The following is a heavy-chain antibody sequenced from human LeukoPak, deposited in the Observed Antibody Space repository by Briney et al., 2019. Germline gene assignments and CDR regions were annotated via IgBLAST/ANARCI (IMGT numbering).Heavy chain of an antibody. J-gene: IGHJ4*02. D-gene: IGHD6-6*01. CDR3: ARSEHSSSSFDY. Sequence: PGGSLRLSCAASGFTFSSYSMNWVRQAPGKGLEWVSSISSSSSYIYYADSVKGRFTISRDNAKNSLYLQMNSLRAEDTAIYYCARSEHSSSSFDYWGQGTPVTVSS. V-gene: IGHV3-21*01. CDR1: GFTFSSYS. CDR2: ISSSSSYI.